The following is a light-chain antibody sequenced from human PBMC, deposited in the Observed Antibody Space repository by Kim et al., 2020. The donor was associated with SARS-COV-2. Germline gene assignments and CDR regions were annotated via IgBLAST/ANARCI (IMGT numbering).Light chain of an antibody. J-gene: IGKJ1*01. Sequence: EIVLTQSPGTLSLSPGERATLSCRASQTVGSSYLTWYQQKPGQAPRVLIYGASSRATGIPDRFSGSGSGTDFTLTISSLEPEDIAVYFCQHYGSSLWTFGRGTKVDIK. CDR1: QTVGSSY. CDR2: GAS. V-gene: IGKV3-20*01. CDR3: QHYGSSLWT.